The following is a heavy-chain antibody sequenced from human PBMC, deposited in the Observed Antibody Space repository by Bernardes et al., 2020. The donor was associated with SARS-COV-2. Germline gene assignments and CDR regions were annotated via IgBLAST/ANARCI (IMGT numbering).Heavy chain of an antibody. CDR3: ARGSNYHRKGSDWQNWFDP. V-gene: IGHV4-34*01. D-gene: IGHD2-2*01. J-gene: IGHJ5*02. CDR1: GGSFSGYY. CDR2: INHSGST. Sequence: SETLSLTCAVYGGSFSGYYWSWIRQPPGKGLEWIGEINHSGSTNYNPSLKSRVTISVDTSKNQFSLKLSSVTAADTAVYYCARGSNYHRKGSDWQNWFDPWGQGTLVTVSS.